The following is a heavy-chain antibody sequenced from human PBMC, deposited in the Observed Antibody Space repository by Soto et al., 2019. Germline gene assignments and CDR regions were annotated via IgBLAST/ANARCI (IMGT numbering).Heavy chain of an antibody. CDR3: ARRYGYSLDY. Sequence: SGTLSLTCTVSGGSISSYYWSWIRQPPGKGLEWIGYIYNSGRTNYNPSLKSRVTISVDTSKNQFSLKLSSVTAADTDVYYCARRYGYSLDYWGQGTLVTVS. CDR2: IYNSGRT. CDR1: GGSISSYY. V-gene: IGHV4-59*08. D-gene: IGHD6-13*01. J-gene: IGHJ4*02.